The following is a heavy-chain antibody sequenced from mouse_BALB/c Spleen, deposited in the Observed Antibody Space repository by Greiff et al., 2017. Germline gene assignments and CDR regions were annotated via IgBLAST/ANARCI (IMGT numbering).Heavy chain of an antibody. J-gene: IGHJ4*01. CDR2: IDPANGNT. CDR1: GFNIKDTY. CDR3: AIDSYYAMDY. V-gene: IGHV14-3*02. D-gene: IGHD2-4*01. Sequence: VHVKQSGAELVKPGASVKLSCTASGFNIKDTYMHWVKQRPEQGLEWIGRIDPANGNTKYDPKFQGKATITADTSSNTAYLQLSSLTSEDTAVYYCAIDSYYAMDYWGQGTSVTVSS.